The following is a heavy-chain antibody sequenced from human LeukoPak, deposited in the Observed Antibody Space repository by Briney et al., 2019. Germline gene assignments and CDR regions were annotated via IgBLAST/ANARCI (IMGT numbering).Heavy chain of an antibody. Sequence: PGGSLRLSCAASGFTFSNYAMHWVRQAPGKGLQYVSAITSNGDSTYYANSVKGRFTISRDNAKNSLDLQMNSLRVEDTAIYYCVKVAKYYYGSETYYFFEHWGQGTPVTASS. V-gene: IGHV3-64*01. CDR3: VKVAKYYYGSETYYFFEH. CDR2: ITSNGDST. J-gene: IGHJ4*02. CDR1: GFTFSNYA. D-gene: IGHD3-10*01.